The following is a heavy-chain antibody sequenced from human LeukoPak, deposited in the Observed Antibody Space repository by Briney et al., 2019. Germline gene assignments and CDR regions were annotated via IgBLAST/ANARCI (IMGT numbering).Heavy chain of an antibody. CDR3: ARAPVVSCRGAFCYPLDY. D-gene: IGHD2-15*01. CDR1: GFTFSSYG. V-gene: IGHV3-23*01. J-gene: IGHJ4*01. Sequence: PGGSLRLSCAASGFTFSSYGMHWVRQSPEKGLEWVSAIGASDGYTYHADSVKGRFTMSRDISRNTVYLQMNSLRVDDTAVYFCARAPVVSCRGAFCYPLDYWGHGILITVSS. CDR2: IGASDGYT.